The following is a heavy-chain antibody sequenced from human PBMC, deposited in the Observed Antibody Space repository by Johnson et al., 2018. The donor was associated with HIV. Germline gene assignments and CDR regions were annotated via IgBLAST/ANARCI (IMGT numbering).Heavy chain of an antibody. Sequence: QVQLVESVGGVVQPGGSLRLSCAASGFTFSNYGMHWVRQPPGKGLEWVAFLRYDGSNKSYADSVKGRFTIPRHTSKNPLYLQMNSLRAEDTSVYYCAKDVQVRGIVLMVTLFDAFDIWGQGTMVTVSS. CDR3: AKDVQVRGIVLMVTLFDAFDI. CDR1: GFTFSNYG. CDR2: LRYDGSNK. J-gene: IGHJ3*02. V-gene: IGHV3-30*02. D-gene: IGHD2-8*01.